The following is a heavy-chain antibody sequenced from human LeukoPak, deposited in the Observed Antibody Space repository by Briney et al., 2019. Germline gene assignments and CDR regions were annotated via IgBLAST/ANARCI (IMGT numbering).Heavy chain of an antibody. CDR2: VYYSGST. J-gene: IGHJ4*02. D-gene: IGHD3-10*01. CDR1: GGSVRSGNYY. V-gene: IGHV4-61*01. CDR3: AREVNSGSGYLDY. Sequence: PSETLSLTCSVSGGSVRSGNYYWSWIRQPPGKGLEWIGYVYYSGSTSYNPSLKSRVSISLDTSQNQFSLKLTSVTAADTAVYYCAREVNSGSGYLDYWGQGILGTVSS.